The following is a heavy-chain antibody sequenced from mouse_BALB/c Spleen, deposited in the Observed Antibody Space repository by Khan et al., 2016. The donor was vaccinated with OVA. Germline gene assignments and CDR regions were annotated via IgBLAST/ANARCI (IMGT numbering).Heavy chain of an antibody. Sequence: EVQLQQSGPELMKPGASVKISCKASGHSFTSYYIHWVMKSHGKSLEWLGYIDPFSGGTSSNQKFTGTAPLTVDKCSSTAYIHLSNLTSEDSAVYYCTRHGYVAWFTYWGQGTLVTVSA. V-gene: IGHV1S135*01. CDR3: TRHGYVAWFTY. CDR2: IDPFSGGT. J-gene: IGHJ3*01. D-gene: IGHD2-2*01. CDR1: GHSFTSYY.